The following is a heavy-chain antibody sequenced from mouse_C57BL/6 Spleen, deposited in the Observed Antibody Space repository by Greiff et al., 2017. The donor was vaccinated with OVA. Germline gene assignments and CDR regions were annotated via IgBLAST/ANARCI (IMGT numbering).Heavy chain of an antibody. J-gene: IGHJ3*01. D-gene: IGHD1-1*01. Sequence: EVQLQESGAELVKPGASVKLSCTASGFNIKDYYMHWVKQRPEQGLEWIGRIDPEDGETKYAPNFQGKATITADTSSNTAYLQLSSLTSEYTAVYYCARSDYYGSSFAYWGQGTLVTVSA. CDR3: ARSDYYGSSFAY. V-gene: IGHV14-2*01. CDR1: GFNIKDYY. CDR2: IDPEDGET.